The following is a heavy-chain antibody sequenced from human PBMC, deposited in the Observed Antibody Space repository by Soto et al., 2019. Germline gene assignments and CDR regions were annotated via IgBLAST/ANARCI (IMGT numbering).Heavy chain of an antibody. CDR1: GFTFSTYA. CDR3: AKGSSIAPRPTFDY. CDR2: VSGSGAGA. Sequence: EVQVLESGGGSVQPGGSMRLSCAASGFTFSTYAMSWVRQGPGRGLEWVATVSGSGAGAYYIDSVKGRFTISRDNFESTLYLQMVGLRAEDMAVYHLAKGSSIAPRPTFDYWGQGALVSVSS. V-gene: IGHV3-23*01. J-gene: IGHJ4*02. D-gene: IGHD6-6*01.